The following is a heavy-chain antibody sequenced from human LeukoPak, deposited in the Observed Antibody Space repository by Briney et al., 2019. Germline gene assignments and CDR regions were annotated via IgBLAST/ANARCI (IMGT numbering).Heavy chain of an antibody. J-gene: IGHJ3*02. CDR1: GGSISSYY. CDR2: IYYSGGT. V-gene: IGHV4-59*01. Sequence: SETLSLTCTVSGGSISSYYWSWGRQPPGKGLEWSGYIYYSGGTNYNPSLKSRVTISVHTSKIQFSLKLSSVTAADTAVYYCARPGRIVVRAFDIWGQGTMVTVSS. CDR3: ARPGRIVVRAFDI. D-gene: IGHD3-22*01.